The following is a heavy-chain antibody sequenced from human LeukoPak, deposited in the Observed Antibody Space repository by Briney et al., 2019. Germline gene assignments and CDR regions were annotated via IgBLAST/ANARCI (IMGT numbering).Heavy chain of an antibody. Sequence: GGSLRLSCAASGFTFSDYYMSWIRQAPGKGLEWVSYISSSSSYTNYADSVKGRFTISRDNAKNSLYLQMNSLRAEDTAVYYCARDPGGPEGLREVYFDYWGQGTLVTVSS. CDR1: GFTFSDYY. V-gene: IGHV3-11*06. J-gene: IGHJ4*02. D-gene: IGHD4-17*01. CDR3: ARDPGGPEGLREVYFDY. CDR2: ISSSSSYT.